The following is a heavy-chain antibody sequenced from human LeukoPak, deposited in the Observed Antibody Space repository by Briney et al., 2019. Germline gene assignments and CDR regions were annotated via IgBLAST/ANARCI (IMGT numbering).Heavy chain of an antibody. CDR2: ISWNSGSI. CDR3: AKDIRMDSSYWFDP. CDR1: VFTFDDSA. V-gene: IGHV3-9*01. J-gene: IGHJ5*02. Sequence: GGSLRLSCAASVFTFDDSAMHWVRQAPGKGLEWVSGISWNSGSIGYADSVKVRFTISRDNAKNSLYLQMNSLRAEDTALYYCAKDIRMDSSYWFDPWGQGTLVTVSS. D-gene: IGHD6-6*01.